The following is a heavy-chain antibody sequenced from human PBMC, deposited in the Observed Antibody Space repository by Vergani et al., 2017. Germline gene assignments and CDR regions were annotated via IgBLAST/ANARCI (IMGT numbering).Heavy chain of an antibody. CDR3: ARSLRIGYGKPVPTSGGYYGMDV. CDR2: INHSGRT. Sequence: QVQLQQWGAGLLKPSETLSLTCVVYGGSFSGYYWSWIRQPPGKGLEWIGEINHSGRTNYNPSLKSRITISVDTSKNQFSLKLSSVTAADTAVYYCARSLRIGYGKPVPTSGGYYGMDVWGQXP. D-gene: IGHD5-12*01. J-gene: IGHJ6*02. V-gene: IGHV4-34*01. CDR1: GGSFSGYY.